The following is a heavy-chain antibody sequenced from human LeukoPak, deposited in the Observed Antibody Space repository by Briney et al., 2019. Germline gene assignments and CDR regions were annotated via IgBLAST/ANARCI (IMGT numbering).Heavy chain of an antibody. V-gene: IGHV4-4*07. Sequence: SETLSLTCNVSGGSISSYFWTWIRQPAGKGLEWIGRIHASGTTNYNSSLKSRVSMSVDTSKNQFSLKLTSVTAADTAVYFCAREGRMSMGIEYWGQGTLVTVSS. CDR3: AREGRMSMGIEY. CDR1: GGSISSYF. CDR2: IHASGTT. D-gene: IGHD4/OR15-4a*01. J-gene: IGHJ4*02.